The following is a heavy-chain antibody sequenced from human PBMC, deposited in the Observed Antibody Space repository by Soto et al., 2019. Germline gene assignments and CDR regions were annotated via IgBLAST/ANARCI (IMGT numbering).Heavy chain of an antibody. D-gene: IGHD3-16*01. J-gene: IGHJ4*02. V-gene: IGHV1-46*01. CDR2: INTSDGST. Sequence: QVQLVQSGAEVKKPGASVKVSCKASGYPFTSYYVHWVRQAPGQGLEWMGFINTSDGSTSDPQKFQGRGTMTTDTTTSTVYMEVSPLSSEDTAVSYCAPEMYTIRGRPGAYWRQRTLVTVSS. CDR3: APEMYTIRGRPGAY. CDR1: GYPFTSYY.